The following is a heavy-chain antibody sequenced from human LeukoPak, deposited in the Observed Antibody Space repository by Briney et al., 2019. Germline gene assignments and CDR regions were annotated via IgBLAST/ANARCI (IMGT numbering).Heavy chain of an antibody. Sequence: GGSVRLSCAASVFIFSSYCMSWVRQAPGKGLEWVADIKQDGSHKDCVDSVQGRFTISRDNAKNSQYLQMNSLRSEDTAVYYCARFYAIDAFDIWGQGTMVTVSS. J-gene: IGHJ3*02. V-gene: IGHV3-7*01. CDR3: ARFYAIDAFDI. D-gene: IGHD2/OR15-2a*01. CDR1: VFIFSSYC. CDR2: IKQDGSHK.